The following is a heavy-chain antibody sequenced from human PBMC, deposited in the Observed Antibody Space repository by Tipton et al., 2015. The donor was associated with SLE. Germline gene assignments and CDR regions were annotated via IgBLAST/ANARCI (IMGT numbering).Heavy chain of an antibody. J-gene: IGHJ2*01. CDR3: AREFLNPVTTVHYYFDL. CDR2: IYSSGNT. Sequence: TLSLTCTLSGGSLKTYYWYWIRQPAGKGLEWIGRIYSSGNTNYNPFLKSRVTMSVDTSMNQISLKLYSVTAADSAVYYCAREFLNPVTTVHYYFDLWGRGTLVTVSS. D-gene: IGHD4-11*01. V-gene: IGHV4-4*07. CDR1: GGSLKTYY.